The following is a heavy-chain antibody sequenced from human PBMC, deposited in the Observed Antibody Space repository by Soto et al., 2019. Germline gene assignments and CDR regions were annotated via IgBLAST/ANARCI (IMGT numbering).Heavy chain of an antibody. V-gene: IGHV4-39*01. CDR1: GGSITSSSYY. CDR2: IYYSWRS. D-gene: IGHD4-17*01. J-gene: IGHJ4*02. Sequence: PSETLSLTCTVSGGSITSSSYYWGWIRQPPGKGLEWIGGIYYSWRSYYNPSLKSRVTMSVDTSKNQFSLTLNSVTAADAAVYYCARQRTTVVTQAYFDHWGQGTLVTVSS. CDR3: ARQRTTVVTQAYFDH.